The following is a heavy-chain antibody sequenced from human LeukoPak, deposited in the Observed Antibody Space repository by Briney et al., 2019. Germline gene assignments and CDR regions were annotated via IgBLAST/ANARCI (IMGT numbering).Heavy chain of an antibody. D-gene: IGHD2-15*01. CDR2: INPSGGST. CDR3: ARQKAYCSGGSCYSERYYYYYMDV. Sequence: ASVTVSCKASGYTFTSYYMHWVRQAPGQGLEWMGIINPSGGSTSYAQKFQGRVTMTRDMSTSTVYMELSSLRSEDTAVYYCARQKAYCSGGSCYSERYYYYYMDVWGKGTTVTISS. J-gene: IGHJ6*03. CDR1: GYTFTSYY. V-gene: IGHV1-46*01.